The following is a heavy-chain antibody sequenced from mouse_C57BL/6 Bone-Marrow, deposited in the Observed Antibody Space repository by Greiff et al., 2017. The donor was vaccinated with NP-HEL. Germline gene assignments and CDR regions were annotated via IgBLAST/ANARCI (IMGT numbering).Heavy chain of an antibody. J-gene: IGHJ3*01. CDR2: IDPNSGGT. V-gene: IGHV1-72*01. Sequence: QVHVKQPGAELVKPGASVKLSCKASGYTFTSYWMHWVKQRPGRGLEWIGRIDPNSGGTKYNEKFKSKATLTVDKPSSTAYMQLSSLTSEDSAVYYCARTDGYYVTFAYWGQGTLVTVSA. D-gene: IGHD2-3*01. CDR3: ARTDGYYVTFAY. CDR1: GYTFTSYW.